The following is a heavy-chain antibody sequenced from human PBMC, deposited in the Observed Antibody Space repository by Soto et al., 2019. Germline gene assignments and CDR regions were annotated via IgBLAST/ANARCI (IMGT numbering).Heavy chain of an antibody. CDR3: VRTGGFYCSSGSCDFDS. D-gene: IGHD2-15*01. CDR2: IWHDGSKE. CDR1: GFNLRSYG. V-gene: IGHV3-33*01. Sequence: VHLVESGGGVVQPGKSLRLSCAASGFNLRSYGMHWVRQAPGKGLEWVALIWHDGSKEYYTESVKGRFSISRDNSQNTGYWQMNSLRAEDTAVYYCVRTGGFYCSSGSCDFDSWGQGTQGTVSS. J-gene: IGHJ5*01.